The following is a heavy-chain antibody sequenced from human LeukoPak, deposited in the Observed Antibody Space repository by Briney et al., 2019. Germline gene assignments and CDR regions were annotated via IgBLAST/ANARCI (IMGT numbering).Heavy chain of an antibody. CDR2: IIPIFGTA. V-gene: IGHV1-69*13. Sequence: ASVKVSCKASGGTFSSYAISWVRQAPGQGLEWMGGIIPIFGTANYAQKFQGRVTITADESTSTAYMELSSLRSEDTAVYYCARLDIVVVPAAKDGAFDIWGQGTMVTVSS. J-gene: IGHJ3*02. CDR3: ARLDIVVVPAAKDGAFDI. CDR1: GGTFSSYA. D-gene: IGHD2-2*01.